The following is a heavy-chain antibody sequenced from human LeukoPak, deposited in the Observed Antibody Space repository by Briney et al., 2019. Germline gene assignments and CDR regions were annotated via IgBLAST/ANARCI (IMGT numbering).Heavy chain of an antibody. Sequence: PSETLSLTCTVSGGSISSYYWSWIRQPAGKGLEWIGRIYTSGSTNYNPSLKSRVTMSVDTSKNQFSLKLSSVTAADTAGYYCARERGVLTPPIIDYWGQGTLVTVSS. CDR3: ARERGVLTPPIIDY. CDR2: IYTSGST. CDR1: GGSISSYY. J-gene: IGHJ4*02. D-gene: IGHD1-1*01. V-gene: IGHV4-4*07.